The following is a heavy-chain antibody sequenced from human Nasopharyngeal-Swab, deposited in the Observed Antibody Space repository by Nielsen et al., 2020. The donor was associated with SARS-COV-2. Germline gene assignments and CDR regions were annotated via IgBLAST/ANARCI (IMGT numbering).Heavy chain of an antibody. CDR2: IWYDGSNK. J-gene: IGHJ4*02. D-gene: IGHD1-26*01. CDR1: RFTFSSYG. CDR3: AREGLVGATGGLDY. V-gene: IGHV3-33*01. Sequence: GESLKISCAASRFTFSSYGMHWVRQAPGKGLEWVAVIWYDGSNKYYADSVKGRFTISRDNSKNTLYLQMNSLRAEDTAVYYCAREGLVGATGGLDYWGQGTLVTVSS.